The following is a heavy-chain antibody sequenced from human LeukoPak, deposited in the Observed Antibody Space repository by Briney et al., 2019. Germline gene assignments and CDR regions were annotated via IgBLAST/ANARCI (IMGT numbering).Heavy chain of an antibody. CDR1: GGSISSFC. V-gene: IGHV4-59*08. J-gene: IGHJ6*03. CDR2: MCDSGST. Sequence: SETLSLTCTVSGGSISSFCWSWIRQPPGKGLVWIGYMCDSGSTNYNPSLKSRVTISVDTSKNQFSLKVNSVTAADTAVYYCARPLKIVGSTPYYMGVWGKGTTVTVSS. CDR3: ARPLKIVGSTPYYMGV. D-gene: IGHD1-26*01.